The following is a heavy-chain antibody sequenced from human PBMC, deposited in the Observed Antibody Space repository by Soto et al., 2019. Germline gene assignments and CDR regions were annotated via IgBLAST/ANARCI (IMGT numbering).Heavy chain of an antibody. CDR3: ARLHQQLVLGCFDL. CDR2: ISSSSSTI. CDR1: GFTFSRDS. J-gene: IGHJ5*02. D-gene: IGHD6-13*01. Sequence: EVPLVESGGGLVQPGGSLRLSCGAYGFTFSRDSMNWFRQAPGKGLEWVSYISSSSSTIYYADSVKGRFTISGDNGKSASYLQTNSLRDEDTAVYYCARLHQQLVLGCFDLSVQGTLVTVSS. V-gene: IGHV3-48*02.